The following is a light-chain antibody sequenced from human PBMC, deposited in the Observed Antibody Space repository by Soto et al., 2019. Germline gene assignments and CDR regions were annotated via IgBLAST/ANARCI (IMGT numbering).Light chain of an antibody. V-gene: IGKV3-11*01. CDR2: DAS. CDR3: QQRSDWPST. Sequence: EIVLTQSPATLSLSPGEKATLSSRTSQSVSSYLAWYQQKPGQAPRLLIYDASNRATGIPARFSGSGSGTDFTLTITGLEPEDFAVYYCQQRSDWPSTFGGGTKVDIK. CDR1: QSVSSY. J-gene: IGKJ4*01.